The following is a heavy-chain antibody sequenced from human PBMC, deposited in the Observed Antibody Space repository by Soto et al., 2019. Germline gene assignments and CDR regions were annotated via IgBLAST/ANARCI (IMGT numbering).Heavy chain of an antibody. CDR3: ARVSTKKWELLYFDY. Sequence: QVQLVQSGAEVKKPGASVKVSCKASGYTFTSYGISWVRQAPGQGLEWMGWISAYNGNTNYAQKLQGRVTMTTDTSTSAAYMELRSLGSDDTAVYYCARVSTKKWELLYFDYWGQGTLVPVSS. CDR1: GYTFTSYG. D-gene: IGHD1-26*01. V-gene: IGHV1-18*01. J-gene: IGHJ4*02. CDR2: ISAYNGNT.